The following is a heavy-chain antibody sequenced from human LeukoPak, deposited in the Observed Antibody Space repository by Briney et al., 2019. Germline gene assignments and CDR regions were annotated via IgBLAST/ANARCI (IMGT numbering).Heavy chain of an antibody. CDR3: ARDRPLWVGATSSAFDI. CDR1: GYTFTSYG. J-gene: IGHJ3*02. V-gene: IGHV1-18*01. D-gene: IGHD1-26*01. Sequence: ASVRVSCKASGYTFTSYGISWVRQAPGQGLEWMGWISAYNGNTNYAQKLQGRVTMTTDTSTSTAYMELRSLRSDDTAVYYCARDRPLWVGATSSAFDIWGQGTMVTVSS. CDR2: ISAYNGNT.